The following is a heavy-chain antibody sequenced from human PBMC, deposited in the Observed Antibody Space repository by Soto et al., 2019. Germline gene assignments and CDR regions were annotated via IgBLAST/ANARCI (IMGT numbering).Heavy chain of an antibody. V-gene: IGHV1-69*06. CDR2: IIPIFGTA. D-gene: IGHD2-2*02. J-gene: IGHJ6*02. CDR1: GGTFSSYA. Sequence: ASVKVSCKASGGTFSSYAISWVRQAPGQGPEWMGGIIPIFGTANYAQKFQGRVTITADKSTSTAYMELSSLRSEDTAVYYCARGGFVVVPAAINYYYGMDVWGQGTTVTVSS. CDR3: ARGGFVVVPAAINYYYGMDV.